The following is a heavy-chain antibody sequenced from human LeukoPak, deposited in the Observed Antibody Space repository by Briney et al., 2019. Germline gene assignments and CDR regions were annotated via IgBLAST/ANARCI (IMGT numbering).Heavy chain of an antibody. CDR2: INPNSGGT. V-gene: IGHV1-2*02. Sequence: ASVKVSCKASGYTFTGYYMHWVRQAPGQGLEWMGWINPNSGGTNYAQKFQGRVTMTRDTSISTAYMELSRLRSDDTAVYYCAGLQGATPPWYFDYWGQGTLVTVSS. CDR3: AGLQGATPPWYFDY. J-gene: IGHJ4*02. CDR1: GYTFTGYY. D-gene: IGHD1-26*01.